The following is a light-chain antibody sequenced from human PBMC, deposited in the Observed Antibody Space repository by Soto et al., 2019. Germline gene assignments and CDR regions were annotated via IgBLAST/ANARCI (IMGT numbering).Light chain of an antibody. Sequence: EIVMTQSPATLSVSPGERATLSCRASQSVSSNLAWYQQKPGQAPRLLIYDASTRATGIAARFSDSGSGTEFTLTISSLQSEDFAVYYCQQYNNWPLTFGGGTKVEIK. CDR2: DAS. CDR1: QSVSSN. J-gene: IGKJ4*01. CDR3: QQYNNWPLT. V-gene: IGKV3-15*01.